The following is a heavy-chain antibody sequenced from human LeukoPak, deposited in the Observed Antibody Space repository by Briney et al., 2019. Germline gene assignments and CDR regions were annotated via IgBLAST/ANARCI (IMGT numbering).Heavy chain of an antibody. J-gene: IGHJ4*02. CDR3: TTRGYSGYELVAY. CDR2: IKSKTDGGTT. CDR1: GFTFSNAW. Sequence: RPGGSLRLSCAASGFTFSNAWMSWVRQAPGKGLEWVGRIKSKTDGGTTDYAAPVKGRFTISRDDSKNTVYLQMNSLKTEDTAVYHCTTRGYSGYELVAYWRQGPLVTVSS. V-gene: IGHV3-15*01. D-gene: IGHD5-12*01.